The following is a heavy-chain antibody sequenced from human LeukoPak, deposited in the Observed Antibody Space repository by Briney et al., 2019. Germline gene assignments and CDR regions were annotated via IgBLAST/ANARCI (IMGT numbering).Heavy chain of an antibody. CDR2: IYSGGGT. CDR1: GFTVGNNF. V-gene: IGHV3-66*02. CDR3: GRDVGP. D-gene: IGHD3-10*02. Sequence: GGSLRLSCTASGFTVGNNFLTWVRQAPGKGLEWVSLIYSGGGTHYADSVRGRFTISRDNSKNTLFLQMNSLRGVDTAVYYCGRDVGPWGQGTMVTVSS. J-gene: IGHJ3*01.